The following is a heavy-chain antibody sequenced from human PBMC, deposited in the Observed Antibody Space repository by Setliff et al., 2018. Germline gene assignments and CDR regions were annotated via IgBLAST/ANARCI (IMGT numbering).Heavy chain of an antibody. CDR1: GGSISSYS. Sequence: TSETLSLTCNVSGGSISSYSWSWIRQAPGKGLEWIGYLYYSGNTNYNPSLKSRVTISGDTSQNYFSLKLTSVTAADTAVYYCARIAYGSGSYYFDYWGQGTLVTVSS. CDR2: LYYSGNT. J-gene: IGHJ4*02. V-gene: IGHV4-59*08. CDR3: ARIAYGSGSYYFDY. D-gene: IGHD3-10*01.